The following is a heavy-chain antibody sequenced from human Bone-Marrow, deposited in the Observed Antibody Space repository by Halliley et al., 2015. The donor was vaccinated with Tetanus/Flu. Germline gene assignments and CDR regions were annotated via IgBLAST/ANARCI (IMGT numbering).Heavy chain of an antibody. CDR2: IIPVFGTT. CDR1: GGAFRSYA. CDR3: VRRIWFGESCFDS. J-gene: IGHJ4*02. D-gene: IGHD3-10*01. V-gene: IGHV1-69*14. Sequence: VQLVQSGAEVKRPGSSVKVSCKASGGAFRSYAISWVRQAPGQGLEWMGGIIPVFGTTYYAQKLQGRVTITADKSTGTAYMELSSLRSDDTAVYYCVRRIWFGESCFDSWGQGTLVTVSS.